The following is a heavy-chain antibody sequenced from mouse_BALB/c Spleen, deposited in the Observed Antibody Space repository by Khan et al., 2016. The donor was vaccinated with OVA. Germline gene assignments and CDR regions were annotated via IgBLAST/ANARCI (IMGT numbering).Heavy chain of an antibody. J-gene: IGHJ3*01. V-gene: IGHV1-7*01. CDR1: GYTFTSYW. Sequence: QIQLVQSGAELAKPGASVKMSCKASGYTFTSYWMHWVKQRPGQGLEWIGYINPSTGYTEYNQKFRDKATLTTDKSSSTAYMQLSSLTSEDSAVYYYARRGLYGILAYWGQGTMVTVSA. CDR3: ARRGLYGILAY. D-gene: IGHD2-1*01. CDR2: INPSTGYT.